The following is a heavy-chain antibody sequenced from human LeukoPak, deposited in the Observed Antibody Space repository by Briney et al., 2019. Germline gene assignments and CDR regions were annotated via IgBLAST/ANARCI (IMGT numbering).Heavy chain of an antibody. Sequence: ETLSLTCGVFGGSFRDYFWSWIRQAPGKGLEWVSAISGSGGSTYYADSVKGRFTIPRDNSKNTLYLQLNSLRAEDTAVYYCAKGSKGLLFTRDYYIDVWGKGTTVTISS. J-gene: IGHJ6*03. V-gene: IGHV3-23*01. CDR1: GGSFRDYF. CDR3: AKGSKGLLFTRDYYIDV. D-gene: IGHD3/OR15-3a*01. CDR2: ISGSGGST.